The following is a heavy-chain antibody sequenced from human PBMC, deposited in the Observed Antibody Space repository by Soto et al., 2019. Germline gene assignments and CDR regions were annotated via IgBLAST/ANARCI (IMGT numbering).Heavy chain of an antibody. J-gene: IGHJ4*02. CDR2: ISYDGSNK. CDR1: GFTFSSYG. D-gene: IGHD3-22*01. Sequence: PGGSLRLSCAASGFTFSSYGMHWVRQAPGKGLEWVAVISYDGSNKYYADSVKGRFTISRDNSKNTLYLQMNSLRAEDTAVYYCATHEPGYYYDSSGYSSSWGQGTLVTVSS. V-gene: IGHV3-30*03. CDR3: ATHEPGYYYDSSGYSSS.